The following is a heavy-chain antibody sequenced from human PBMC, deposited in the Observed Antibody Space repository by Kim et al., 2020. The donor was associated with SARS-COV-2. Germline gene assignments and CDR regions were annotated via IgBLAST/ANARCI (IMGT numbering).Heavy chain of an antibody. CDR1: GFTFSSYS. D-gene: IGHD2-21*02. V-gene: IGHV3-48*02. Sequence: GGSLRLSCAASGFTFSSYSMNWVRQAPGKGLEWVSYISSSSSTIYYADSVKGRFTISRDNAKNSLYLQMNSLRDEDTAVYYCAREKDYCGGDCYPDYWGQGTLVTVSS. J-gene: IGHJ4*02. CDR3: AREKDYCGGDCYPDY. CDR2: ISSSSSTI.